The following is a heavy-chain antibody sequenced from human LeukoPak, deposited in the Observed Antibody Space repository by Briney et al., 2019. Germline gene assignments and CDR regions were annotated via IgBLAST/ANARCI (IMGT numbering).Heavy chain of an antibody. J-gene: IGHJ4*02. CDR3: ASQYSYGYPLGY. Sequence: PGGSLRLSCAASGFTFSSYSMNWVRQAPGEGLEWVSSISSSSSYIYYADSVKGRFTISRDNAKNSLYLQMNSLRAEDTAVYYCASQYSYGYPLGYWGQGTLVTVSS. CDR2: ISSSSSYI. D-gene: IGHD5-18*01. V-gene: IGHV3-21*01. CDR1: GFTFSSYS.